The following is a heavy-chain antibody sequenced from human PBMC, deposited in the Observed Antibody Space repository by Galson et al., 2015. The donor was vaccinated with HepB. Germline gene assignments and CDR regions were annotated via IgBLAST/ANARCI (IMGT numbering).Heavy chain of an antibody. CDR3: ARYCSGGSRRCYYYYYMDV. D-gene: IGHD2-15*01. J-gene: IGHJ6*03. V-gene: IGHV3-11*01. CDR1: GFTFSDYY. Sequence: SLRLSCAASGFTFSDYYTSWIRQAPGKGLEWVSYISSSGSTIYYADSVKGRFTISRDNAKNSLYLQMNSLRAEDTAVYYCARYCSGGSRRCYYYYYMDVWGKGTTVTVSS. CDR2: ISSSGSTI.